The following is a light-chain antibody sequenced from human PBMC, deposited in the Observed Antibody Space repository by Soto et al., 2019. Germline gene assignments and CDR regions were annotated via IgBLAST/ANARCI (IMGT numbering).Light chain of an antibody. CDR1: QGISNY. CDR3: QKYNSAPLT. V-gene: IGKV1-27*01. CDR2: AAS. J-gene: IGKJ5*01. Sequence: DIQMTQSPASLSSCLGDIVTITCRASQGISNYLAWYQKKPGKVPKLLIYAASTLQSGVPSRFSGSGSGTDFTLTISSLQPQDVATYYCQKYNSAPLTFGQGTRLEIK.